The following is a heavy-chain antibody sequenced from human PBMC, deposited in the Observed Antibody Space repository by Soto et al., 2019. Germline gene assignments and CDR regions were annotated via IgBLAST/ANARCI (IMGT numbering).Heavy chain of an antibody. D-gene: IGHD2-15*01. V-gene: IGHV4-59*08. CDR3: VRSGYCSGGSCLVRGYFDS. J-gene: IGHJ4*02. CDR1: GGSISSYY. CDR2: ISHTGNT. Sequence: SETLSLTCTVSGGSISSYYWSWIRQPPGEGLEWIGYISHTGNTNNNPSLKSRVTISVDTSKNQFSLKLSSVAAADTAVYYCVRSGYCSGGSCLVRGYFDSWGQGTLVTVS.